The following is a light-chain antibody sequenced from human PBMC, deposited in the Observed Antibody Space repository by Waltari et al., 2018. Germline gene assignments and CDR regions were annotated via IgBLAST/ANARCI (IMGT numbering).Light chain of an antibody. CDR3: SSYTSSSTRV. V-gene: IGLV2-14*03. CDR1: TRNVGGYNH. CDR2: DVS. Sequence: QSALTQPPPVPGSPGQSFTIPSNGTTRNVGGYNHVSWYQQHPGKAPKLMIYDVSNRPSGVSNRFSGSKSGNTASLTISGLQAEDEADYYCSSYTSSSTRVFGTGTEVTVL. J-gene: IGLJ1*01.